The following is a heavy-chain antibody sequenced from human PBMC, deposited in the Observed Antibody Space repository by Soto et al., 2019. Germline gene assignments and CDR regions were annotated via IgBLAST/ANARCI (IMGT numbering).Heavy chain of an antibody. Sequence: GGSLRLSCAASGFTFSSYAMSWVRQAPGKGLEWVSAISGSGGSTYYADSVKGRFTISRDNSKNTLYLQMNSLRAEDTAVYYCAKALSRILYYYGSGSYDYWGQGTLVTVSS. V-gene: IGHV3-23*01. D-gene: IGHD3-10*01. J-gene: IGHJ4*02. CDR1: GFTFSSYA. CDR2: ISGSGGST. CDR3: AKALSRILYYYGSGSYDY.